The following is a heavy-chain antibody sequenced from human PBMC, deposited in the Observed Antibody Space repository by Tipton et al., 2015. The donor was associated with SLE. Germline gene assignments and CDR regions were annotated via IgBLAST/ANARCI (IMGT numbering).Heavy chain of an antibody. J-gene: IGHJ4*02. CDR2: ISASGGFT. Sequence: SLRLSCAASGFTFTSYAMTWVRQPPRKGLEWVTSISASGGFTYYADSVKGRFTISRDNSKNTLSVQMNSLTAEDTAVYFCATTVHGRYSSLPFESWGQGSLVTVSS. CDR3: ATTVHGRYSSLPFES. V-gene: IGHV3-23*01. CDR1: GFTFTSYA. D-gene: IGHD2-15*01.